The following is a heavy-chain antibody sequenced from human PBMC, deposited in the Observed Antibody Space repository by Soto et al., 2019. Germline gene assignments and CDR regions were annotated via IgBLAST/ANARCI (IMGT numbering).Heavy chain of an antibody. CDR1: GFSLSTSGVG. CDR3: AHRSGYYGPYGMVV. CDR2: IYWDDDK. J-gene: IGHJ6*02. Sequence: QITLKESGPTLVKPTQTLTLTCTFSGFSLSTSGVGVGWICQPPGKALELLALIYWDDDKRYSPSLKHMLTITKHPSKNQVVLTMTNMDPVDTATDYCAHRSGYYGPYGMVVWGQGTTVTVSS. V-gene: IGHV2-5*02. D-gene: IGHD3-10*01.